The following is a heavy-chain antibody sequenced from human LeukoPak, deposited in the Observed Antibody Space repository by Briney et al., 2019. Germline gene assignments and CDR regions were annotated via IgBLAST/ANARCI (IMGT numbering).Heavy chain of an antibody. Sequence: SETLSLTCTVSGGSISSYYWSWIRQPPGKRLEWVGSIYHSGSTYYNPSLKSRVTISVDTSKNQFSLKLSSVTAADTAVYYCAKVGAHDAFDIWGQGTMVTVSS. J-gene: IGHJ3*02. V-gene: IGHV4-59*04. CDR1: GGSISSYY. D-gene: IGHD1-26*01. CDR2: IYHSGST. CDR3: AKVGAHDAFDI.